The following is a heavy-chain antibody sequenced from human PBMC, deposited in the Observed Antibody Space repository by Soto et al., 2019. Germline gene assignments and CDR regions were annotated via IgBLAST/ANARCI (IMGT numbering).Heavy chain of an antibody. CDR3: AKDNTAMAGPLLGY. D-gene: IGHD5-18*01. CDR2: ISGSGGST. V-gene: IGHV3-23*01. J-gene: IGHJ4*02. Sequence: PGGSLRLSCAASGFTFSSYAMSWARQAPGKGLEWVSAISGSGGSTYYADSVKGRFTISRDNSKNTLYLQMNSLKAEDTAVYYCAKDNTAMAGPLLGYWGQGTLVTVSS. CDR1: GFTFSSYA.